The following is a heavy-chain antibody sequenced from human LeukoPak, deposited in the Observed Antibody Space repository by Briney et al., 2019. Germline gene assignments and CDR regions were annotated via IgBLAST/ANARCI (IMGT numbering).Heavy chain of an antibody. Sequence: SETLSLTCAVYGGSFSGYYWSWIRQPPGKGLEWIGEINQSGSTNYNPSLKSRVTISVDTSKNQFSLKLSSVTAADTAVYYCARGYYDYVWGSYRTTSFDYWGQGTLVTVSS. V-gene: IGHV4-34*01. D-gene: IGHD3-16*02. J-gene: IGHJ4*02. CDR2: INQSGST. CDR1: GGSFSGYY. CDR3: ARGYYDYVWGSYRTTSFDY.